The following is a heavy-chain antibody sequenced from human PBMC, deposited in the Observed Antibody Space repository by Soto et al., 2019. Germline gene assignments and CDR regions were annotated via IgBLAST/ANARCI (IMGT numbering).Heavy chain of an antibody. D-gene: IGHD3-10*01. CDR3: ARTGGYYYYYMDV. Sequence: EVQLVESGGGLVKPGGSLRLSCAASGFTFSSYSMNWVRQAPGKGLEWVSSISSSSSYIYYADSVKGRFTISRDNAKXXXXXXXXXXXXXXXXXXXCARTGGYYYYYMDVWGKGTTVTVSS. V-gene: IGHV3-21*01. CDR2: ISSSSSYI. J-gene: IGHJ6*03. CDR1: GFTFSSYS.